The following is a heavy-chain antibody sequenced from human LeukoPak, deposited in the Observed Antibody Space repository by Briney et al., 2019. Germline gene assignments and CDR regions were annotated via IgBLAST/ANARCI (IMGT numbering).Heavy chain of an antibody. V-gene: IGHV3-53*01. J-gene: IGHJ4*02. CDR2: IYSGGST. D-gene: IGHD1-26*01. CDR3: ARDLEVGATNY. CDR1: GFTVSSNY. Sequence: GESLRLSCAASGFTVSSNYMSWVRQAPGKGLEWVSVIYSGGSTYYAGSVKGRFTISRDNSKNTLYLQMNSLRAEDTAVYYCARDLEVGATNYWGQGTLVTVSS.